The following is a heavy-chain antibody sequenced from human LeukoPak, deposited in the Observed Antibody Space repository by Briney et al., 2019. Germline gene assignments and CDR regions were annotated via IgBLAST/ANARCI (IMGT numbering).Heavy chain of an antibody. Sequence: PGGSLRLSCAASGFTFSTYTMSWVRQAPGKGLEWVAVISYDGSNKYYADSVKGRFTISRDNSKNTLYLQMNSLRAEDTAVYYCAKGRYCSSTSCGYYGMDVWGKGTTVTVSS. CDR1: GFTFSTYT. J-gene: IGHJ6*04. CDR3: AKGRYCSSTSCGYYGMDV. D-gene: IGHD2-2*01. V-gene: IGHV3-30*18. CDR2: ISYDGSNK.